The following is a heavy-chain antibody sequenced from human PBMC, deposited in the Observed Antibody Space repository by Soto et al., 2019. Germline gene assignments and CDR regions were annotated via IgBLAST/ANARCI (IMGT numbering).Heavy chain of an antibody. Sequence: QVQLVDSGGGVVQPGRSLRLSCAASGFTFSSYGMHWVRRAPGKGLEWVALISYDGSKEYYADSVRGQFTISRDNSKNTLYLQMNFRRVEDKAVYYCARDFTVGATYYGADYYCMEVWSQGTTVIV. D-gene: IGHD1-26*01. CDR2: ISYDGSKE. CDR1: GFTFSSYG. V-gene: IGHV3-30*03. CDR3: ARDFTVGATYYGADYYCMEV. J-gene: IGHJ6*02.